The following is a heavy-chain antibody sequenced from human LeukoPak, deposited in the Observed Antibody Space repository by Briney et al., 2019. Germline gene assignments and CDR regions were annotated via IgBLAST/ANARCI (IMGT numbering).Heavy chain of an antibody. CDR2: INPNSGGT. D-gene: IGHD6-13*01. V-gene: IGHV1-2*02. J-gene: IGHJ4*02. CDR1: GYTFTGYY. CDR3: ARDGITAAGGIDY. Sequence: ASVTVSCKASGYTFTGYYIHWVRQAPGQGLEWMGWINPNSGGTNYVQKFQGRVTMTRDTSINTAYMELSRLRSDDTAVYYCARDGITAAGGIDYWGQGTLVTVSS.